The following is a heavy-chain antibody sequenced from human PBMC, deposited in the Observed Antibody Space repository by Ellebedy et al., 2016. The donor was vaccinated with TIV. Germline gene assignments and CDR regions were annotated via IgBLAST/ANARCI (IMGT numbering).Heavy chain of an antibody. Sequence: GGSLRLSCAASGFTFDDYAMHWVRQAPGKGLEWVSGISWNSGSIGYADSVKGRFTISRDNAKNSLYLQMNSLRTEDTALYYCAKAASYRGYFDYWGQGTLVTVSS. D-gene: IGHD1-26*01. CDR2: ISWNSGSI. V-gene: IGHV3-9*01. CDR3: AKAASYRGYFDY. CDR1: GFTFDDYA. J-gene: IGHJ4*02.